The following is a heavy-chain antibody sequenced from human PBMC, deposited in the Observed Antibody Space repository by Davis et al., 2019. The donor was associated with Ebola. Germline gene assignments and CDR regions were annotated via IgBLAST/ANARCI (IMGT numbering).Heavy chain of an antibody. CDR1: GFTFSSYS. D-gene: IGHD3-22*01. J-gene: IGHJ4*02. CDR2: ISSGSSYI. V-gene: IGHV3-21*04. Sequence: GESLKISCAASGFTFSSYSMNWVRQAPGKGLEWVSSISSGSSYIYYADSVKGRFTISRDNSKNTLYLQMNSLRAEDTAVYYCAKEEYYYDSSGYYGSHFDYWGQGTLVTVSS. CDR3: AKEEYYYDSSGYYGSHFDY.